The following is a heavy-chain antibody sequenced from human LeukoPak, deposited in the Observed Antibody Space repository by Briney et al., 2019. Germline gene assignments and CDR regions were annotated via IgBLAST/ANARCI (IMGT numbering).Heavy chain of an antibody. CDR1: GGSLSGYY. CDR2: INHSGST. CDR3: ARGRGVIAVAKGRLDY. V-gene: IGHV4-34*01. Sequence: PSETLSLTCAVYGGSLSGYYWSWIRQPPGKGLEWIGEINHSGSTNYNPSLKSRVTISVDTSKNQFSLKLSSVTAADTAVYYCARGRGVIAVAKGRLDYWGQGTLVTVSS. J-gene: IGHJ4*02. D-gene: IGHD6-19*01.